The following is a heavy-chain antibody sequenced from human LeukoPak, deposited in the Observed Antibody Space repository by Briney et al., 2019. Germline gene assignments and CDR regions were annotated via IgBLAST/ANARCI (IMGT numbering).Heavy chain of an antibody. CDR1: GYSISSGYY. Sequence: SETLSLTCTVSGYSISSGYYWGWIRQPPGKGLEWIGSIYHSGSTYYNPSLKSRVTISVDTSKNQFSLKLSSVTAADTAVYYCARVIRGDYGDYLDYYYYYMDVWGKGTTVTISS. CDR3: ARVIRGDYGDYLDYYYYYMDV. V-gene: IGHV4-38-2*02. J-gene: IGHJ6*03. CDR2: IYHSGST. D-gene: IGHD4-17*01.